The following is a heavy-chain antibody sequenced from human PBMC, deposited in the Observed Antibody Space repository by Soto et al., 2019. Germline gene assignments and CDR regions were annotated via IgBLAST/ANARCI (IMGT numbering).Heavy chain of an antibody. CDR3: ARDQKLRVSWYYYYGMDV. CDR1: GGSISSGDYY. J-gene: IGHJ6*02. D-gene: IGHD1-7*01. CDR2: IYYSGST. Sequence: KTSETLSLTCTVSGGSISSGDYYWSWIRQPPGKGLEWIGYIYYSGSTYYNPSLKSRVTISVDTSKNQFSLKLSSVTAADTAVYYCARDQKLRVSWYYYYGMDVWGQGTTGTV. V-gene: IGHV4-30-4*01.